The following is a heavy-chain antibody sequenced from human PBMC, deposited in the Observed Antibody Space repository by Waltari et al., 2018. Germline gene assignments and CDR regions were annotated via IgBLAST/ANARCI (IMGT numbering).Heavy chain of an antibody. CDR2: NYYSGST. J-gene: IGHJ6*03. CDR3: ARVNGVYYYYYYMDV. CDR1: GGSISSYY. V-gene: IGHV4-59*01. Sequence: QVQLQESGPGLVKPSETLSLTCTVSGGSISSYYWSWIRQPPGKGLEWIGYNYYSGSTNYTPSLKRRVTISVDTSKNQFSLKLSSVTAADTAVYYCARVNGVYYYYYYMDVWGKGTTVTVSS. D-gene: IGHD2-8*01.